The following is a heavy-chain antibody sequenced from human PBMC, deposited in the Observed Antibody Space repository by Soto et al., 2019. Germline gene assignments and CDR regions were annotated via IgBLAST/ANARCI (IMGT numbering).Heavy chain of an antibody. CDR3: ARGFWSESGYDYPYFDY. V-gene: IGHV4-31*03. CDR1: GGSISSGGYY. J-gene: IGHJ4*02. Sequence: PSETLSLTCTVSGGSISSGGYYWSWIRQHPGKGLEWIGYIYYSGSTYYKPSLKSRVTISVDTSKNQFSLKLSSVTAADTAVYYCARGFWSESGYDYPYFDYWGQGTLVTV. CDR2: IYYSGST. D-gene: IGHD5-12*01.